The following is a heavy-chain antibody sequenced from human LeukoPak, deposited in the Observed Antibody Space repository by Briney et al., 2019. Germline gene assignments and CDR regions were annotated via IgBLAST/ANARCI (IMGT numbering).Heavy chain of an antibody. D-gene: IGHD5-24*01. CDR1: GYTFTSYY. CDR3: ARDREARRSVEMATISTY. J-gene: IGHJ4*02. CDR2: INPSGGST. V-gene: IGHV1-46*01. Sequence: ASVKVSCKASGYTFTSYYMHWVRQAPGQGPEWMGIINPSGGSTSYAQKFQGRVTMTRDMSTSTVYMELSSLRSEDTAVYYCARDREARRSVEMATISTYWGQGTLVTVSS.